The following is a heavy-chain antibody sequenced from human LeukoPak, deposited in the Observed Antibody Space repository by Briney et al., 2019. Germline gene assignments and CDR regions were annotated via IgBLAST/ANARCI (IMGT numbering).Heavy chain of an antibody. CDR1: GFTFSSYS. Sequence: PGGSLRLSCAASGFTFSSYSMNWIRQPPGKGLEWIGSVDYGGSTYYNPSLKSRVIISVDTSKNQFSLRLSSVTAADTTTYYCAHSNDYGGPFDFWGQGTLVTVSS. D-gene: IGHD4-23*01. CDR3: AHSNDYGGPFDF. V-gene: IGHV4-59*05. J-gene: IGHJ4*02. CDR2: VDYGGST.